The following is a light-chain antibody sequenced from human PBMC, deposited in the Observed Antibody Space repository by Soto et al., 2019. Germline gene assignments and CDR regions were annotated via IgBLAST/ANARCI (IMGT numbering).Light chain of an antibody. J-gene: IGKJ4*01. Sequence: EIVLTQSPGTLSLSPGERATLSCRASQSVYSHLAWYQQKAGQAPRLLIYDASNRATGIPARFSGSGSGTDFTLTISSLEPEDFAVYYCQQRSNWFTFGGGTKVDIK. CDR3: QQRSNWFT. V-gene: IGKV3-11*01. CDR1: QSVYSH. CDR2: DAS.